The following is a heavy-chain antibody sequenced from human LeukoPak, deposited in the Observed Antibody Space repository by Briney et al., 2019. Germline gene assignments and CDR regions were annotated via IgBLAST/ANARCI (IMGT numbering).Heavy chain of an antibody. CDR2: ISYDGSNK. CDR1: GFTFSSYG. V-gene: IGHV3-30*18. CDR3: AKMGPGYVDY. Sequence: PGGSLRLSCAASGFTFSSYGMHWVRQAPGKGLEWVAVISYDGSNKYYADSVKGRFTISRDNSKNTLYLQMNSLRAEDTAVYYRAKMGPGYVDYWGQGTLVTVSS. J-gene: IGHJ4*02.